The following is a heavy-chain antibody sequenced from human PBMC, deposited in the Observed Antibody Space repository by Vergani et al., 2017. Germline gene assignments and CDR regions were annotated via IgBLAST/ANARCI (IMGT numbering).Heavy chain of an antibody. CDR1: GYTFSNYY. CDR2: INPSGGHT. D-gene: IGHD3-9*01. J-gene: IGHJ4*02. CDR3: ARGEYGILTGYRY. Sequence: QVQVVPSGAEVKKSGASVKVSCKTSGYTFSNYYMHWVRQAPGQGLEWMGIINPSGGHTNYAQKFHGRVTMTRDTSTSTVYMELSSLRSEDTAIYYWARGEYGILTGYRYWGQGTMVTVSA. V-gene: IGHV1-46*03.